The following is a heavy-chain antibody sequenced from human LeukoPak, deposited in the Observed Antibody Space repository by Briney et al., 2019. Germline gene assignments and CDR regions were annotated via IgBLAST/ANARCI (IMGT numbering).Heavy chain of an antibody. CDR1: GGSISSYY. V-gene: IGHV4-59*01. Sequence: SETLSLTCTVSGGSISSYYWSWIRQPPGKGLEWIGYIYYSGSSNYNPSLKSRVTISVDTSKNQFSLKLSSVTAADTAVYYCARVGYYGSGSYFSIDYWGQGTLVTVSS. CDR2: IYYSGSS. D-gene: IGHD3-10*01. J-gene: IGHJ4*02. CDR3: ARVGYYGSGSYFSIDY.